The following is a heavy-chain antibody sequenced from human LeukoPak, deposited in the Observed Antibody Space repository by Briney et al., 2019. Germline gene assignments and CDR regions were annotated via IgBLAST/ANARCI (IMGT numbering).Heavy chain of an antibody. J-gene: IGHJ3*02. D-gene: IGHD3-22*01. CDR3: ARGGDMRVVGAFDI. Sequence: ASVKVSCKASGYTFTSCGINWVRQAPGQGLEWMGWGSAYNGNTNYAQKLQGRVTMTRDTSTSTVYMELRSLRSDDTALYYCARGGDMRVVGAFDIRGQGTMVTVSS. V-gene: IGHV1-18*01. CDR2: GSAYNGNT. CDR1: GYTFTSCG.